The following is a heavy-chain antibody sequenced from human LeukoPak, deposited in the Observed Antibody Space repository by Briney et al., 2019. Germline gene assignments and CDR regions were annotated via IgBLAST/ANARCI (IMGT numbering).Heavy chain of an antibody. J-gene: IGHJ6*04. CDR2: ISYDGSNK. CDR1: GFTFSSYA. CDR3: AKDSVQFGLDV. Sequence: PAGSLRLSCAASGFTFSSYAMHWVRQAPGKGLEWVAVISYDGSNKYYADSVKGRFTISRDDSKNTLYLQMNSLRAEDTAVYYCAKDSVQFGLDVWGKGTTVTVSS. V-gene: IGHV3-30*04. D-gene: IGHD3-10*01.